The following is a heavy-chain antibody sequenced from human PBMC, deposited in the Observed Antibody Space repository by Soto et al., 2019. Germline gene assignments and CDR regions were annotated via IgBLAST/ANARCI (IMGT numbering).Heavy chain of an antibody. CDR2: IIPILGIA. CDR3: ARNPGGIAVAGQHLEYFQH. D-gene: IGHD6-19*01. Sequence: SVKVSCKASGSTFSSYTISCVRQAPGQGLEWMGRIIPILGIANYAQKFQGRATITADKSTSTAYMELSSLRSEDTAVYYCARNPGGIAVAGQHLEYFQHWGQGTLVTVSS. J-gene: IGHJ1*01. CDR1: GSTFSSYT. V-gene: IGHV1-69*02.